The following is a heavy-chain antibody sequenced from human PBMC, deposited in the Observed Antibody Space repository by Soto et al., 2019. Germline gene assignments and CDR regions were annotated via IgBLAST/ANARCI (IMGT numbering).Heavy chain of an antibody. J-gene: IGHJ4*02. CDR1: GGSISSGGYY. CDR2: IYNSGST. Sequence: PSETLSLTCTVSGGSISSGGYYWSWIRQHPGKGLEWIGYIYNSGSTYYNPSLKSRVTISVDTSKNQFSLKLSSVTAADTAVYYCARSYSALYYFDYWGQGTLVTVSS. V-gene: IGHV4-31*03. CDR3: ARSYSALYYFDY. D-gene: IGHD4-4*01.